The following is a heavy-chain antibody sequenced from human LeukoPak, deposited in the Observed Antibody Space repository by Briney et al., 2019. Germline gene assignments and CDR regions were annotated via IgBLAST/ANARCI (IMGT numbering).Heavy chain of an antibody. CDR1: GVSISNYY. D-gene: IGHD3-10*01. CDR3: ARAGPYGSGSYYDY. Sequence: SETLSLTCTVSGVSISNYYWNWIRQPPGKGLEWIGYIYYSGSANYNPSLESRVAISVDTSKNQFSLKLSSVTAADTAVYYCARAGPYGSGSYYDYWGQGTLVTVSS. V-gene: IGHV4-59*01. J-gene: IGHJ4*02. CDR2: IYYSGSA.